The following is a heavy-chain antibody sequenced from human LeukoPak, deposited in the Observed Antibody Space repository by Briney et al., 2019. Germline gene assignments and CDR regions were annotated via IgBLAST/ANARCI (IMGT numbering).Heavy chain of an antibody. V-gene: IGHV4-39*02. Sequence: NPSDTLSLTCTVSGGSNSSSSYYWGWIRQPPGKGLEWIGRIYYSGSTHYDPSLQSRVTISVDSSNDHDSLERSGVTAAVPGVYCCARASPLVDTARYFDYWGQGTLVSVSS. D-gene: IGHD5-18*01. J-gene: IGHJ4*02. CDR1: GGSNSSSSYY. CDR2: IYYSGST. CDR3: ARASPLVDTARYFDY.